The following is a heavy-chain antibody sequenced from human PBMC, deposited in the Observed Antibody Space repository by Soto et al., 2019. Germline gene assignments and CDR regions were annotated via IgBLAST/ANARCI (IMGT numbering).Heavy chain of an antibody. J-gene: IGHJ4*02. CDR3: ARGRGLRLLGLPLDS. CDR2: ISHSGRT. D-gene: IGHD3-10*01. Sequence: TSETLALTWSVSAVSFDTAYGSGLVRPTPGEGLGYIGLISHSGRTFSNPSLKSRLTISFDTAKNEFSLNLKSVTAADTAVYYCARGRGLRLLGLPLDSWGPGTPVTVS. CDR1: AVSFDTAYG. V-gene: IGHV4-38-2*02.